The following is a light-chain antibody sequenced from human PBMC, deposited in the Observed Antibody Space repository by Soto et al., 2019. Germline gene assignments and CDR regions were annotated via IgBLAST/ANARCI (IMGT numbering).Light chain of an antibody. CDR2: KAS. J-gene: IGKJ1*01. V-gene: IGKV1-5*03. CDR3: QQYKSYWT. CDR1: QSISEW. Sequence: DIQMTQSPSTLSASVGDRVIITCRASQSISEWLAWYQQKPGKASKFLIYKASSLESGVPSRFSGSGSGTEFTLTISSLQPDDFATYYCQQYKSYWTFGQGTKVDIK.